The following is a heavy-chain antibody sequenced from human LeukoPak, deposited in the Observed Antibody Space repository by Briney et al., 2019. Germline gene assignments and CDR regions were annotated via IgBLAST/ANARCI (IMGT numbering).Heavy chain of an antibody. J-gene: IGHJ4*02. CDR2: ISGSGGST. CDR1: GFTFSSYW. CDR3: AKGTGSYYKGVDY. D-gene: IGHD3-10*01. V-gene: IGHV3-23*01. Sequence: GGSLRLSCVVSGFTFSSYWMSWVRQAPGKGLEWVSAISGSGGSTYYADSVKGRYTISRDNSKNTLYLQMNSLRAEDTAVYYCAKGTGSYYKGVDYWGQGTLVTVSS.